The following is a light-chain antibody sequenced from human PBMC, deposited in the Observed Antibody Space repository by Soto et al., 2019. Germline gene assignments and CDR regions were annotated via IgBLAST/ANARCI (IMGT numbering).Light chain of an antibody. Sequence: QSALTQPPSVSGSPGQSVTISCTGTSSDVGYYNRVSWYQQAPGTAPKLMVYEVSNRPPGVPDRFSGSKSGNTASLTISGLQAEDEADYHCSSYTGRSTLVIFSGGTKLTVL. V-gene: IGLV2-18*02. CDR3: SSYTGRSTLVI. CDR1: SSDVGYYNR. CDR2: EVS. J-gene: IGLJ2*01.